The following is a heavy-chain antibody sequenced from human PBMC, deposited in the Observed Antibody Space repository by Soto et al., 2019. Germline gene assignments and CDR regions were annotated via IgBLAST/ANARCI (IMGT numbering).Heavy chain of an antibody. CDR3: VEGWNDF. J-gene: IGHJ4*02. Sequence: EVQVVESGGDLVKPGGSLRLSCVTSGFMFSSAWLNWVRQAPGKGLEWVGGIKSKRDGGARGYAEAVKGRFSISRDDSKNTVFLQMNSLRSEDTAVYYCVEGWNDFWGQGTLVTVSS. CDR1: GFMFSSAW. D-gene: IGHD1-1*01. CDR2: IKSKRDGGAR. V-gene: IGHV3-15*01.